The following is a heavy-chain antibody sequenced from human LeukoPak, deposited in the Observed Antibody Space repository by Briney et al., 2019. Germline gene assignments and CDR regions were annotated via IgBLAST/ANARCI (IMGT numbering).Heavy chain of an antibody. J-gene: IGHJ4*02. D-gene: IGHD2-2*01. CDR2: IIPILGIA. V-gene: IGHV1-69*04. CDR1: GGTFSSYA. CDR3: ATQLPNLSRDY. Sequence: SVKVSCKASGGTFSSYAISWVRQAPGQGLEWMGRIIPILGIANYAQKFQGRVTITADKSMSTAYMELSSLRSEDTAVYYCATQLPNLSRDYWGQGTLVTVSS.